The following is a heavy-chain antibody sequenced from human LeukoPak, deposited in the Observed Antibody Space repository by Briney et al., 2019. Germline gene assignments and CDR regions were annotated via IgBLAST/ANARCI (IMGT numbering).Heavy chain of an antibody. CDR1: GFTFSSYA. V-gene: IGHV3-64D*06. CDR2: ISSNGGST. Sequence: GGSLRLSCSASGFTFSSYAMHWVRQAPGKGLEYVSAISSNGGSTYYADSVKGRFTISRDNSKYTLYLQMSSLRAEDTAVYYCVKGRHSSSWYHPFDYWGQGTLVTVSS. CDR3: VKGRHSSSWYHPFDY. J-gene: IGHJ4*02. D-gene: IGHD6-13*01.